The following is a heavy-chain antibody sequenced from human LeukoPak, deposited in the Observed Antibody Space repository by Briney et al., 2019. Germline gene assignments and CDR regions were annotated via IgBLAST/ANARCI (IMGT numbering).Heavy chain of an antibody. CDR1: GFTFSSYA. V-gene: IGHV3-23*01. J-gene: IGHJ4*02. D-gene: IGHD6-6*01. CDR3: AKDDDIEQLVGYFDY. Sequence: GGSLRLSCAASGFTFSSYAMSWVRQAPGKGLEWVSATSGSGGSTYYADSVKGRFTISRDNSKNTLYLQMNSLRAEDTAVYYCAKDDDIEQLVGYFDYWGQGTLVTVSS. CDR2: TSGSGGST.